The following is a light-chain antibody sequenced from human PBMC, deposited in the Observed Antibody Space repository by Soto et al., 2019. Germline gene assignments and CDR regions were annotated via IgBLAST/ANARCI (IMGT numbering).Light chain of an antibody. Sequence: EIVMTQSPATLSVSPGERATLSCRASQSVSINFAWYQQKPGQAPRLLIYCASIRTTGIPARFSGGGAGTEFTLTISSRQSEDVAVYYCQQEDNWPPWTFGQGTKVEI. J-gene: IGKJ1*01. CDR2: CAS. CDR1: QSVSIN. CDR3: QQEDNWPPWT. V-gene: IGKV3-15*01.